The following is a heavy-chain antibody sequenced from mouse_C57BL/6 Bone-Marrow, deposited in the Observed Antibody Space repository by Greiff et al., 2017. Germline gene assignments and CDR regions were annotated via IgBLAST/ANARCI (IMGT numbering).Heavy chain of an antibody. D-gene: IGHD2-4*01. CDR3: ARGYYDYDEYWYFDV. CDR1: GYTFTSYW. J-gene: IGHJ1*03. V-gene: IGHV1-50*01. CDR2: IDPSDRYT. Sequence: VKLQQPGAELVKPGASVKLSCKASGYTFTSYWMQWVKQRPGQGLEWIGEIDPSDRYTNYNQKFKGKATLTVDTSSSTAYMQLSSLTSEDSAVYYCARGYYDYDEYWYFDVWGTGTTVTVSS.